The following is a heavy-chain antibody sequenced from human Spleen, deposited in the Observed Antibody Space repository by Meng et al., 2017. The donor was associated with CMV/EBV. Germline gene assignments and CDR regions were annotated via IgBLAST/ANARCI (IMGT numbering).Heavy chain of an antibody. J-gene: IGHJ4*02. CDR1: GYSFSSYD. V-gene: IGHV1-2*06. CDR3: AREVMAVASFDY. CDR2: INPNSGGT. D-gene: IGHD6-19*01. Sequence: QVQLVQSGAEVKKSGASVTVSCKASGYSFSSYDISWVRQATGQGLEWVGRINPNSGGTNYAQKFQGRVTMTRDTSISTAYMELSRLRSDDTAVYYCAREVMAVASFDYWGQGTLVTVSS.